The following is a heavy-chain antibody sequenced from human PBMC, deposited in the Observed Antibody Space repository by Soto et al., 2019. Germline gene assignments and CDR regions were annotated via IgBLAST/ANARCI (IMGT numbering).Heavy chain of an antibody. CDR3: ARWRYYGFGSLIAFDI. J-gene: IGHJ3*02. V-gene: IGHV3-7*01. CDR1: GFTFSTYW. Sequence: GGSLRLSCAASGFTFSTYWMTWVRQAPWKGLEWVANINQYGIEKYYVDSVKGRFTISRDNAKNSLYLQMNSLRAEDTAVYYCARWRYYGFGSLIAFDILGQGTMLTV. CDR2: INQYGIEK. D-gene: IGHD3-10*01.